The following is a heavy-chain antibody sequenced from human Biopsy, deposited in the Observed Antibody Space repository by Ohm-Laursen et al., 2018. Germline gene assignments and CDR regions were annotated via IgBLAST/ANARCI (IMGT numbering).Heavy chain of an antibody. CDR2: MWSDGINK. CDR1: GFAFSYYG. CDR3: ARDNDTTGHYMILNH. V-gene: IGHV3-33*01. J-gene: IGHJ5*02. Sequence: SLRLSCAASGFAFSYYGLHWVRQAPGKGLQWVAVMWSDGINKNYADSVKGRFTVSRDNSNNVLYVQMSSLRDEDSAVYYCARDNDTTGHYMILNHWGQGTLVTVSS. D-gene: IGHD3-9*01.